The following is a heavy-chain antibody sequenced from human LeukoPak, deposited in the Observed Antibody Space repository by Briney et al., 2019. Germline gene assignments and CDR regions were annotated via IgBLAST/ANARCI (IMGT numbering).Heavy chain of an antibody. CDR3: ARGPLTLTPDYYYYYMDV. J-gene: IGHJ6*03. D-gene: IGHD3-16*01. Sequence: GGSLRLSCAASGFTFSDYYMSWIRQAPGKGLEWVSYISSSSSTIYYADSVKGRFTISRDNAKNSLYLQMNSLRAEDTAVYYCARGPLTLTPDYYYYYMDVWGKGTTVTVSS. V-gene: IGHV3-11*04. CDR1: GFTFSDYY. CDR2: ISSSSSTI.